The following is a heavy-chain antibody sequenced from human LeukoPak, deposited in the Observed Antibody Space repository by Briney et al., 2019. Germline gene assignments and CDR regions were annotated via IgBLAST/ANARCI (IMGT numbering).Heavy chain of an antibody. V-gene: IGHV1-2*02. J-gene: IGHJ4*02. CDR1: GYTFTGYY. CDR2: ISPNSGGT. CDR3: AREGGSGSFDY. D-gene: IGHD3-10*01. Sequence: ASVKVSCKASGYTFTGYYVYWVRQAPGQGLEWMGWISPNSGGTNYAQNFQGRVTMTRDTSISTAYMELSRLRSDDTAIYYCAREGGSGSFDYWGQGTLVTVSS.